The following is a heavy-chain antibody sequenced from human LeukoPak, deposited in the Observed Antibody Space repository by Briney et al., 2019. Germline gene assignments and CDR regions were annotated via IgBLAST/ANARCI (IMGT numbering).Heavy chain of an antibody. V-gene: IGHV4-59*11. CDR1: GGSISSHY. D-gene: IGHD4-11*01. J-gene: IGHJ6*03. Sequence: SETLSLTCTVSGGSISSHYWSWIRQPPGKGLEWIGYIYYSGSTNYNPPLKRRVTISVDTSKNQFSLKLSSATAADTAVYYCARVSTVRSYYYYYYMDVWGKGTTVTVSS. CDR2: IYYSGST. CDR3: ARVSTVRSYYYYYYMDV.